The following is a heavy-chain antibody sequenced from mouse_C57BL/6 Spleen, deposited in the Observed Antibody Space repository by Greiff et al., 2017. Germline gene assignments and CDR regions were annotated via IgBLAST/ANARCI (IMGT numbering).Heavy chain of an antibody. D-gene: IGHD3-2*02. Sequence: QVQLQQPGAELVRPGYSVNLSCKASGYTFTSYWMVWVKQRPGQGLEWIGNIYPSDSENHYNQKFKDKATLTVDKSSSTADMQLSSLTSEDSAVYYGAREDSSGYGDYAMDYWGQGTSVTVYS. CDR2: IYPSDSEN. CDR1: GYTFTSYW. V-gene: IGHV1-61*01. CDR3: AREDSSGYGDYAMDY. J-gene: IGHJ4*01.